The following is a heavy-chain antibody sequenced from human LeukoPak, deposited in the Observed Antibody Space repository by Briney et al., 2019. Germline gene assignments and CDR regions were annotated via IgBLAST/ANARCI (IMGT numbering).Heavy chain of an antibody. CDR2: IHGSGST. D-gene: IGHD1-14*01. Sequence: SETLSLTCSVSGGSISSHHWNWIRQPPGKGLEYVANIHGSGSTNYNPSLQSRVTISLDTSKNQFSLNLRSVTAADTAMYYCARRPGTYMDVWGKGTMVTVSS. V-gene: IGHV4-59*11. CDR1: GGSISSHH. J-gene: IGHJ6*03. CDR3: ARRPGTYMDV.